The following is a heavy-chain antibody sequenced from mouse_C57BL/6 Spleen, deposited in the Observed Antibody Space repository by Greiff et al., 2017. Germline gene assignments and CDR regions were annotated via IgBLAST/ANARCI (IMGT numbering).Heavy chain of an antibody. CDR3: ARAGYYVGWYFDV. CDR1: GYTFTDHT. D-gene: IGHD2-3*01. Sequence: VQLQESDAELVKPGASVKISCKVSGYTFTDHTIHWMKQRPEQGLEWIGYIYPRDGSTTYNEKFKGKATLTADKTSSTAYMQLNSLTSEDSAVYVCARAGYYVGWYFDVWGTGTTVTVSS. V-gene: IGHV1-78*01. J-gene: IGHJ1*03. CDR2: IYPRDGST.